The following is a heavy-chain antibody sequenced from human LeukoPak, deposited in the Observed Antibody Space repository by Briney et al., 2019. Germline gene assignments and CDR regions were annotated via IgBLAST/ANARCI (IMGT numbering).Heavy chain of an antibody. J-gene: IGHJ4*02. D-gene: IGHD1-1*01. V-gene: IGHV4-59*08. CDR1: GGSISSYY. CDR2: IYYSGST. Sequence: SETLSLTCTVSGGSISSYYWSWVRQPPGKGLEWIGYIYYSGSTNYNPSLKSRVTIPVDTSKNQFSLKLSSVTAADTAVYYCASGYNWNDVPFDYWGQGTLVTVSS. CDR3: ASGYNWNDVPFDY.